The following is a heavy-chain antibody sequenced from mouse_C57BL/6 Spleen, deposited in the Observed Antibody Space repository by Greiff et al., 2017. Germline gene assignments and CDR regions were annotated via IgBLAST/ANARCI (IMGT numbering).Heavy chain of an antibody. CDR1: GYSFTDYN. D-gene: IGHD2-4*01. J-gene: IGHJ2*01. CDR3: ARRAVYYDYERDLGYFDY. V-gene: IGHV1-39*01. CDR2: INPNYGTT. Sequence: EVQLQQSGPELVKPGASVKISCKASGYSFTDYNMNWVKQSNGKSLEWIGVINPNYGTTSYNQKFKGKATLTVDQSSSTAYMQLNSLTSEDSAVYYCARRAVYYDYERDLGYFDYWGQGTTLTVSS.